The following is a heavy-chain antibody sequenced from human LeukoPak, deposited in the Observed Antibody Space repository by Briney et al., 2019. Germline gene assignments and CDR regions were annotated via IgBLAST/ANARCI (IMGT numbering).Heavy chain of an antibody. CDR2: ISSSSSTI. V-gene: IGHV3-48*01. D-gene: IGHD3-10*01. CDR1: GFTFSRYS. CDR3: ARPLMYYYGSETYFWFDP. Sequence: PGGSLRLSCAASGFTFSRYSMNWVRQTPGKGLEWVSYISSSSSTIYYADSVKGRFTISRDNAKNSLSLQMNSLRAEDTAVYYCARPLMYYYGSETYFWFDPWGQGTLVTVSS. J-gene: IGHJ5*02.